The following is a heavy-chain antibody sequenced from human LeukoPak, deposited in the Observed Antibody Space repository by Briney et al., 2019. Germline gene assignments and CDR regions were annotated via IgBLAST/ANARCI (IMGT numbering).Heavy chain of an antibody. D-gene: IGHD6-13*01. CDR3: ARDGTTSSWVAYNWFDS. V-gene: IGHV3-30-3*01. Sequence: GGSLRLSCAASGFTFSNYAMHWVRQAPGKGLEWVAIISYDGSDEHYADFVKGRFTISRDNAKNTLYLQMNSLRAEDTAVYYCARDGTTSSWVAYNWFDSWGQGTLVTVSS. J-gene: IGHJ5*01. CDR2: ISYDGSDE. CDR1: GFTFSNYA.